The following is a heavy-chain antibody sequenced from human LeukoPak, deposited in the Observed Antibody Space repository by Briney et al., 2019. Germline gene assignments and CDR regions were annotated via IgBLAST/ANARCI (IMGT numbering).Heavy chain of an antibody. J-gene: IGHJ4*02. D-gene: IGHD2-2*01. V-gene: IGHV1-8*01. CDR2: MNPNSGNT. CDR3: ARALRYCGTTSCQYYFDY. CDR1: GYTFTNYD. Sequence: GASVKVSCKASGYTFTNYDINWVRQAAGQGLEWMGWMNPNSGNTGYAQKFQGRVTMTRNTSISTAYMELSSLKSEDTAVYYCARALRYCGTTSCQYYFDYWGQGTLVTVSS.